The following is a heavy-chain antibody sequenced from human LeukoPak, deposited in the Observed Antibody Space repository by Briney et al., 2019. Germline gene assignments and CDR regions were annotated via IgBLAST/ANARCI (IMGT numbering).Heavy chain of an antibody. CDR2: ISTYNGNT. CDR1: GFVFTSYG. D-gene: IGHD3-22*01. CDR3: ARGYYYDSSGYYY. V-gene: IGHV1-18*01. J-gene: IGHJ4*02. Sequence: GASVKVSCKASGFVFTSYGISWVRQAPGQGLEWMGWISTYNGNTNYAQKLQGRVTMTTDTSTTTAYMELRSLRSDDTAVYYCARGYYYDSSGYYYWGQGTLVTVSS.